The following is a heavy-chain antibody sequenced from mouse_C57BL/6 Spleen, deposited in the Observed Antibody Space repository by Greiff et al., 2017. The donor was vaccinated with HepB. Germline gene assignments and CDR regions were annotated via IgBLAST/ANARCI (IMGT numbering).Heavy chain of an antibody. D-gene: IGHD2-1*01. CDR2: IDPEDGET. V-gene: IGHV14-2*01. CDR3: ASYYGNPYYFDY. J-gene: IGHJ2*01. Sequence: EVQLQQSGAELVKPGASVKLSCTASGFNIKDYYMHWVKQRTEQGLEWIGRIDPEDGETNYAPKFQGKATITADTSSNTAYLQLSSLTSEDTAVYYCASYYGNPYYFDYWGQGTTLTVSS. CDR1: GFNIKDYY.